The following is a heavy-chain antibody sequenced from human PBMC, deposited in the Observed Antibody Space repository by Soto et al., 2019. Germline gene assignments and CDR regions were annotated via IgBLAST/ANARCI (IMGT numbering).Heavy chain of an antibody. CDR3: ALSAPDIVLLPSSNHFYS. D-gene: IGHD2-8*01. Sequence: PGVSLRLSCVASGSTSEHFAMHWVRQSPGKALEWVSGMSWDRVTFAYADSVQGRFTISRDHAKNSVELQMDSLRPGDTAVYYYALSAPDIVLLPSSNHFYSWGQGTLVTVSS. CDR2: MSWDRVTF. J-gene: IGHJ4*02. CDR1: GSTSEHFA. V-gene: IGHV3-9*02.